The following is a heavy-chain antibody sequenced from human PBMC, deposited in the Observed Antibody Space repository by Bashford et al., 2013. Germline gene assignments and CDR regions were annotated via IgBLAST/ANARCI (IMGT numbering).Heavy chain of an antibody. CDR3: ARDYGDESFDYHFNY. J-gene: IGHJ4*02. CDR1: GYTFSSYG. Sequence: VASVKVSCKASGYTFSSYGISWMRQAPGQGPEWMGWISAYDGKTRYAQNYQGRVTMTTDTSTSTAYMELRSLKSDDTAVYYCARDYGDESFDYHFNYWGQGTQVTVSS. D-gene: IGHD3-9*01. V-gene: IGHV1-18*01. CDR2: ISAYDGKT.